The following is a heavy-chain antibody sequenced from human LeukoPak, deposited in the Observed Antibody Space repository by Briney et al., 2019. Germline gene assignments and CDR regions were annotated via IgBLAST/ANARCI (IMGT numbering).Heavy chain of an antibody. CDR1: GGSINSGSFF. D-gene: IGHD2/OR15-2a*01. CDR2: IYTTGRT. V-gene: IGHV4-61*02. J-gene: IGHJ5*01. Sequence: SQTLSLTCTVSGGSINSGSFFWTWIRQPAGQPAGKGLEWIGRIYTTGRTTYNPSLESRVTISADMSKNQFSLQLTSVTAADTAVYYCARAYYCVVSWGQGVMVFVSS. CDR3: ARAYYCVVS.